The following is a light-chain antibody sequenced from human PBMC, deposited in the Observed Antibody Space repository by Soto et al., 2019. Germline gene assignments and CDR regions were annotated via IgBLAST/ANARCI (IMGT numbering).Light chain of an antibody. CDR3: SSYTSSSTLSYV. V-gene: IGLV2-11*01. J-gene: IGLJ1*01. CDR1: SSDVGGYNY. Sequence: QSVLTQPRSVSRSPGQSVTISCTGTSSDVGGYNYVSWYQQYPGKAPKLMIYDVSKRPSGVPDRFSGSKSGNTASLTISGLQAEDEADYYCSSYTSSSTLSYVFGTGTKVTVL. CDR2: DVS.